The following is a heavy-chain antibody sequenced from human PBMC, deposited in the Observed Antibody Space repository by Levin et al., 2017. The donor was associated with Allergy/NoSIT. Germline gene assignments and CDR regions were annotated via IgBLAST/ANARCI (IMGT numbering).Heavy chain of an antibody. CDR3: ARDAHVDYEEGDPLDL. CDR2: ISHDGADK. D-gene: IGHD4-17*01. Sequence: GESLKISCAASGFTFSGCAMHWVRQAPGKGLEWLGVISHDGADKNYESSMHGRLTISRDNSVNTVYLEIKSLKYEDTGVYYCARDAHVDYEEGDPLDLWGQGTMVTVSS. CDR1: GFTFSGCA. V-gene: IGHV3-30*19. J-gene: IGHJ3*01.